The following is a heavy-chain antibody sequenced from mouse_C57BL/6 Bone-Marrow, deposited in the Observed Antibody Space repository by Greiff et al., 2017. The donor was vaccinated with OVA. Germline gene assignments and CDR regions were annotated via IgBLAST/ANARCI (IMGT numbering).Heavy chain of an antibody. CDR2: IWTGGGT. D-gene: IGHD1-1*01. V-gene: IGHV2-9-1*01. J-gene: IGHJ4*01. CDR1: GFSLTSYA. Sequence: VKLVESGPGLVAPSQSLSITCTVSGFSLTSYAISWVRQPPGKGLEWLGVIWTGGGTNYNSALKSRLSISKDNSKSQVFLKMNSLQTDDTARYYCARETSTTVVAHYYAMDYWGQGTSVTVSS. CDR3: ARETSTTVVAHYYAMDY.